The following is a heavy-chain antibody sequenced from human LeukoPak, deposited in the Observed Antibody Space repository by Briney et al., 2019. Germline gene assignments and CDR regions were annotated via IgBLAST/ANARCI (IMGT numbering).Heavy chain of an antibody. CDR2: INPNSGGT. J-gene: IGHJ4*02. CDR3: ARGERWELLY. V-gene: IGHV1-2*02. D-gene: IGHD1-26*01. CDR1: GYTFTDYY. Sequence: ASVKVSCKASGYTFTDYYMHWVRQAPGQGLEWMGWINPNSGGTNYVQKFQGRVTMTRDTSISTAYMELSRLTSDDTAVYYCARGERWELLYWGQGTLVTVSS.